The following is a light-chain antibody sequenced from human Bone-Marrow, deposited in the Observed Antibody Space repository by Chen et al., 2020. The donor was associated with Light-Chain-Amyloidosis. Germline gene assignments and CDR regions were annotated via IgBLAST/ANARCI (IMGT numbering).Light chain of an antibody. CDR2: DDR. CDR1: NIGSTS. J-gene: IGLJ3*02. CDR3: QVWDRSSDRPV. Sequence: SYVLTQPSSVSVAPGQTATIACGGNNIGSTSVHWYQQTPGQAPLLVVYDDRDRPSGIPERLSGSNSGNTATLTISRVEAEDEADYYCQVWDRSSDRPVFGGGTKLTVL. V-gene: IGLV3-21*02.